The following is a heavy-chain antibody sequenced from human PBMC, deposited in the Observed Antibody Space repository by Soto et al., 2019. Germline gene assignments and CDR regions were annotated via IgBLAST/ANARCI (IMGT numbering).Heavy chain of an antibody. CDR2: ISTSGGST. CDR1: GLTFSSYA. Sequence: QLLESGGGLVQPGGSLRLSCAASGLTFSSYAMAWVRQAPGKGLEWVSSISTSGGSTYYADSVKGRFSISRDNSENTLFLQMNTLRAEDTALYYCARGSTDSYPGSRIFDFWGRGTLVTVSS. D-gene: IGHD3-10*01. J-gene: IGHJ4*02. CDR3: ARGSTDSYPGSRIFDF. V-gene: IGHV3-23*01.